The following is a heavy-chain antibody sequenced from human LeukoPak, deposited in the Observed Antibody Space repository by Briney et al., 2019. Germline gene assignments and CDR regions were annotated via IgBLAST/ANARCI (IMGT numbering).Heavy chain of an antibody. CDR1: GGSFSGYY. CDR2: INHSGST. J-gene: IGHJ5*02. CDR3: ARGHLLRGYSHAYPRGHWFDP. D-gene: IGHD5-18*01. Sequence: SETLSLTCAVYGGSFSGYYWSWIRQPPGKGLEWIGEINHSGSTNYNPSLKSRVTISVDTSKNQFSLKLSSVTAADTAVYYCARGHLLRGYSHAYPRGHWFDPWGQGTLVTVSS. V-gene: IGHV4-34*01.